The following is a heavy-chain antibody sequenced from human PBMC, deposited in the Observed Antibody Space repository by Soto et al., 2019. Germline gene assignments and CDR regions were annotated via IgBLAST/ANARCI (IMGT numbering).Heavy chain of an antibody. CDR3: TRDILTGYYSPPQDY. V-gene: IGHV3-49*03. CDR2: IRSKAYGGTA. J-gene: IGHJ4*02. Sequence: PRLSCTASGFTFGDYAMSWFRQAPGKGLEWVGFIRSKAYGGTAEYATSVKDRFTISRDDSKSIAYLQMNSLKTEDTAVYYCTRDILTGYYSPPQDYWGQGALVTVSS. CDR1: GFTFGDYA. D-gene: IGHD3-9*01.